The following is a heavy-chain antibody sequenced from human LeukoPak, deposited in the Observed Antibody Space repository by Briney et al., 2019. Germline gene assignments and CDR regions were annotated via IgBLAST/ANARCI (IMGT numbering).Heavy chain of an antibody. CDR2: INPNSGGT. CDR3: TRITAVVDF. D-gene: IGHD5-18*01. CDR1: GYTFTGYF. V-gene: IGHV1-2*02. J-gene: IGHJ4*02. Sequence: ASVRVSCKASGYTFTGYFIHWVRQAPGQGLEWMGRINPNSGGTNYAQKFQGRVTMTRDTSINTAYMELTRLTSDDTAVYYCTRITAVVDFWGQGTLVTVSS.